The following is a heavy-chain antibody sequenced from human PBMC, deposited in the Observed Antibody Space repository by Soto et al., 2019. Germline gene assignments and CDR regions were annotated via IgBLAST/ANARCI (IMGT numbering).Heavy chain of an antibody. CDR1: GGSISSGGYS. J-gene: IGHJ3*02. CDR3: ARGDYYDSSGYPLNAFDI. D-gene: IGHD3-22*01. V-gene: IGHV4-30-2*01. CDR2: IYHSGST. Sequence: TSETLSLTCAVSGGSISSGGYSWSWIRQPPGKGLEWIGYIYHSGSTYYNPSLKSRVTISVDRSKNQFSLKLSSVTAADTAVYYCARGDYYDSSGYPLNAFDIWGQGTMVTVSS.